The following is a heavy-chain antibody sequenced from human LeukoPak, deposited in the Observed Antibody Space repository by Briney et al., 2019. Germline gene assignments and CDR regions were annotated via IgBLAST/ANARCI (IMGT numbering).Heavy chain of an antibody. CDR1: GFALNSLE. Sequence: GGSLRLPCAACGFALNSLEIGWVPQAPGKGLEWVSAITHSGDGTYYADSVKGGFTISRDNSKNTLYLPMNRLSVTVTQMSSRLKEARRGGVWWFFDDWGQGTLVTVSS. CDR3: LKEARRGGVWWFFDD. J-gene: IGHJ4*03. CDR2: ITHSGDGT. D-gene: IGHD2-8*02. V-gene: IGHV3-23*01.